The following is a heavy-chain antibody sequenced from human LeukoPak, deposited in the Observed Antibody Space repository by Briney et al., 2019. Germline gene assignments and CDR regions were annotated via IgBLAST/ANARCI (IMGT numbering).Heavy chain of an antibody. V-gene: IGHV1-3*01. D-gene: IGHD3-16*02. CDR1: GYTFTSYA. J-gene: IGHJ6*02. CDR2: INAGNGNT. Sequence: ASVNVSRKASGYTFTSYAMHWVRQAPGQRREGMGWINAGNGNTKYSQKFQGRVTITRDTSASTAYMELSSLRSEDTAVYYCARDPPYDYVWGSYRYRPSDYYYGMDVWGQGTTVTVSS. CDR3: ARDPPYDYVWGSYRYRPSDYYYGMDV.